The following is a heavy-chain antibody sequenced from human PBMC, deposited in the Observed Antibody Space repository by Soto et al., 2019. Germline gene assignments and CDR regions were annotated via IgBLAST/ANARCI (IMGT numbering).Heavy chain of an antibody. J-gene: IGHJ4*02. D-gene: IGHD3-22*01. Sequence: SETLSLTCSVSGGSISSYYWSWIRQPPGKGLEWIAYIYYSGSTNYNPSLKSRVTISVDTSKNQFSLRLSSVTAADTAVYYCARGVIDYYNGSGYLYYFDYWGQGTLVTVSS. CDR2: IYYSGST. CDR1: GGSISSYY. V-gene: IGHV4-59*01. CDR3: ARGVIDYYNGSGYLYYFDY.